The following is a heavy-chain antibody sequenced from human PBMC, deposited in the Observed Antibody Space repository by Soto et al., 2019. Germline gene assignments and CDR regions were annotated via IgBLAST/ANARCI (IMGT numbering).Heavy chain of an antibody. Sequence: PSETLSLTCTVSGGSISSYYWSWIRQPPGKGLEWIGYIYYSGSTNYNPSLKSRVTISVDTSKNQFSLKLSSVTAADTAVYYCGRGVKDYIWGSYRSNWFDPWGQGTLVTVS. D-gene: IGHD3-16*02. CDR3: GRGVKDYIWGSYRSNWFDP. V-gene: IGHV4-59*01. J-gene: IGHJ5*02. CDR1: GGSISSYY. CDR2: IYYSGST.